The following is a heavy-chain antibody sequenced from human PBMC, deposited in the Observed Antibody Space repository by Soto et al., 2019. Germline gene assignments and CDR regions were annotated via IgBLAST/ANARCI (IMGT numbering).Heavy chain of an antibody. CDR2: IYANGNT. CDR1: GYSIHNFY. J-gene: IGHJ4*02. CDR3: ARGRSNGAFDS. V-gene: IGHV4-4*09. Sequence: PETLSLTCTVSGYSIHNFYWSWIRQSPGKGLEWIAYIYANGNTNHNPSLKSRVGISIDTSKSQFSLKLTSVTAADTAVYFCARGRSNGAFDSWGQGDLVNVSA. D-gene: IGHD1-26*01.